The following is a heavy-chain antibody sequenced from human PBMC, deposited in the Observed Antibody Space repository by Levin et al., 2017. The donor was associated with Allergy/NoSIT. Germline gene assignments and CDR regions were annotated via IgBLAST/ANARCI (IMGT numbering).Heavy chain of an antibody. CDR2: ISSSGSTI. Sequence: GESLKISCAASGFTFSSYEMNWVRQAPGKGLEWVSYISSSGSTIYYADSVKGRFTISRDNAKNSLYLQMNSLRAEDTAVYYCARGHSTIYDFWSGPLLYWGQGTLVTVSS. D-gene: IGHD3-3*01. CDR3: ARGHSTIYDFWSGPLLY. V-gene: IGHV3-48*03. CDR1: GFTFSSYE. J-gene: IGHJ4*02.